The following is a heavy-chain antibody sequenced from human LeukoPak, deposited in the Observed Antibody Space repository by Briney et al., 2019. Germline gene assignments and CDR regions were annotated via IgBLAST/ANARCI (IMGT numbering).Heavy chain of an antibody. D-gene: IGHD5-12*01. CDR3: ASAYGGYSDY. J-gene: IGHJ4*02. CDR1: GFTFSSYA. V-gene: IGHV3-30-3*01. CDR2: ISYDGSNK. Sequence: GRSLRLSCAASGFTFSSYAMHWVRQAPGKGLEWVAVISYDGSNKYYADSVKGRFTISRDNSKNTLYLQINSLRAEDTAVYYCASAYGGYSDYWGQGTLVTVSS.